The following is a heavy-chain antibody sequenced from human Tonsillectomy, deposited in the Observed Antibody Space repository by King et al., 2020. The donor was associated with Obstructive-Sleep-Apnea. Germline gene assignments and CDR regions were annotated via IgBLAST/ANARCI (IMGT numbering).Heavy chain of an antibody. CDR2: ISSSGSTI. D-gene: IGHD3-10*01. Sequence: VQLVQSGGGLVKPGGSLGLSCAASGFTFSDYYMSWLRQAPGKGLEWVSYISSSGSTIYYADSVKGRFTISRDNAKYSLYLQMNSLRAEDTAVYYCARDRITMVRGVIVYWGQGTLVTVSS. J-gene: IGHJ4*02. V-gene: IGHV3-11*01. CDR1: GFTFSDYY. CDR3: ARDRITMVRGVIVY.